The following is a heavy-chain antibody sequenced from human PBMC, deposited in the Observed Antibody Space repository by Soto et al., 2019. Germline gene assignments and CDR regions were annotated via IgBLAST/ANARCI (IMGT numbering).Heavy chain of an antibody. CDR1: GGSISSSSYY. Sequence: QLQLQESGPGLVKPSETLSLTCTVSGGSISSSSYYWGWIRQPPGKGLEWIGSIYYSGSTYYNPPLKSRVTISVATSKNQFSLKLSSVTAADTAVYYCARLKGVVTVLDYWGQGTLVTVSS. J-gene: IGHJ4*02. CDR3: ARLKGVVTVLDY. V-gene: IGHV4-39*01. D-gene: IGHD2-21*02. CDR2: IYYSGST.